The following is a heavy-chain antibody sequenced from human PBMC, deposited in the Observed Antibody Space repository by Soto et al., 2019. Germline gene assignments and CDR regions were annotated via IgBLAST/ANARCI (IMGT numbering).Heavy chain of an antibody. CDR1: GYPFTSYD. CDR3: ARAYYDFWTGYYRQPYYYYGMDV. V-gene: IGHV1-8*01. J-gene: IGHJ6*04. CDR2: MNPNSGNT. Sequence: DSVEGYFKASGYPFTSYDINLERQATGQGLEWIAPMNPNSGNTGYAQKFQGGVTMTRNTSISTAYMELSSLRSEDTAVYYCARAYYDFWTGYYRQPYYYYGMDVWGKGTKVTVAS. D-gene: IGHD3-3*01.